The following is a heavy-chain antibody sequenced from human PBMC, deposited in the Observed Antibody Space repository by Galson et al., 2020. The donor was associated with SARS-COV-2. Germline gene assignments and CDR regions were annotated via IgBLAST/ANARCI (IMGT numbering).Heavy chain of an antibody. CDR3: ATASPLTVTQRWVDP. D-gene: IGHD4-17*01. CDR1: GYTLTELS. Sequence: ASEKVSCKVSGYTLTELSMHWVRQAPGKGIEWMGGFDPEDGETIYAQKFQGRVTMTEDTSTDTAYMELSSLRSEDTAVYYCATASPLTVTQRWVDPWGQGTLVTVAS. CDR2: FDPEDGET. J-gene: IGHJ5*02. V-gene: IGHV1-24*01.